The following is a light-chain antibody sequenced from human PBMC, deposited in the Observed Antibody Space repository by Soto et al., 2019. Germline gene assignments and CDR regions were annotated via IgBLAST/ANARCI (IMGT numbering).Light chain of an antibody. V-gene: IGLV2-11*01. CDR1: SSDVGGHNY. CDR3: CSYAGSYTYV. J-gene: IGLJ1*01. CDR2: SVS. Sequence: QSALTQPRSVSGSPGQSVTISCTETSSDVGGHNYVSWYQQYPGKAPKLLLSSVSKRPSGVPDRFSGCKSGNTASLTISGLQAEDEADYYCCSYAGSYTYVFGTGTKVTVL.